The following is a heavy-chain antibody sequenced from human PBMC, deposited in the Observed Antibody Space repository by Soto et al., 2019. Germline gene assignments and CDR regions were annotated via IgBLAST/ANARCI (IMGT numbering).Heavy chain of an antibody. CDR1: GGSMYSYY. CDR2: IYHSGST. Sequence: QVQLQESGPGLVKPSETLSLTCAVSGGSMYSYYWTWIRQPPGKGLEWIGYIYHSGSTNYNPSLRSRVTLSADTSKNQFSLQLTSVTAADTAVYYCSRGYRGIIAVAGFDYWGQGTLVTVSS. D-gene: IGHD6-19*01. CDR3: SRGYRGIIAVAGFDY. J-gene: IGHJ4*02. V-gene: IGHV4-59*01.